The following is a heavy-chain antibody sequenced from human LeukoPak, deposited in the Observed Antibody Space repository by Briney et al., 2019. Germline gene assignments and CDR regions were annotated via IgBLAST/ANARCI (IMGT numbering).Heavy chain of an antibody. CDR1: GFTFSSYA. J-gene: IGHJ4*02. D-gene: IGHD3-22*01. Sequence: GGSLRLSCAASGFTFSSYAMSWVRQAPGKGLEWVSAISGSGGSTYYADSVKGRFTISRDNSKNTLYLQMNSLRAEDTAVYYCAKDEDVIVVVNSLDYWGQGTLVTVSS. V-gene: IGHV3-23*01. CDR2: ISGSGGST. CDR3: AKDEDVIVVVNSLDY.